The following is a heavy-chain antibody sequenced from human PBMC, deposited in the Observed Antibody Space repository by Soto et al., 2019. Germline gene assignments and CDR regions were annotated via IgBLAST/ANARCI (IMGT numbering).Heavy chain of an antibody. Sequence: GGSLRLSYAASGFAFSNYAMTWVRQAPGKGLEWVSGISGSGSSIYYADSVKGRFTISRDNSKNTLYLQMNSLRAEDTAVYYCAKGGDSSSWKNWFDPWGQGTLVTVSS. V-gene: IGHV3-23*01. D-gene: IGHD6-13*01. CDR3: AKGGDSSSWKNWFDP. CDR2: ISGSGSSI. J-gene: IGHJ5*02. CDR1: GFAFSNYA.